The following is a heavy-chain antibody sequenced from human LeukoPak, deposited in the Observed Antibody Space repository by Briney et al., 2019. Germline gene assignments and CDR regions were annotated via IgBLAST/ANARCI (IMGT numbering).Heavy chain of an antibody. CDR1: GFTFSSYS. D-gene: IGHD6-13*01. Sequence: GGSLRLSCAASGFTFSSYSMNWVRQAPGKGLEWVSYISSSSSTIYYADSVKGRFTISRDNSKNTLYLQMGSLRAEDMAVYYCARSYSSSWYREGNWFDPWGQGTLVTVSS. CDR3: ARSYSSSWYREGNWFDP. J-gene: IGHJ5*02. V-gene: IGHV3-48*01. CDR2: ISSSSSTI.